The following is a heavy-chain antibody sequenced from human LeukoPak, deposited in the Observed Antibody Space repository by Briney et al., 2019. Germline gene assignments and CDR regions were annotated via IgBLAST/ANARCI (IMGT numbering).Heavy chain of an antibody. Sequence: GGSLRLSCAASGFTFSSYSMSWVRQAPGKGLEWVSAISGSGGSTYYADSVKGRFTISRDNSKNTLYLQMNSLRAEDTAVYYCAKFLPTHIVVANYYFDYWGQGTLVTVSS. D-gene: IGHD2-21*01. J-gene: IGHJ4*02. CDR3: AKFLPTHIVVANYYFDY. CDR1: GFTFSSYS. V-gene: IGHV3-23*01. CDR2: ISGSGGST.